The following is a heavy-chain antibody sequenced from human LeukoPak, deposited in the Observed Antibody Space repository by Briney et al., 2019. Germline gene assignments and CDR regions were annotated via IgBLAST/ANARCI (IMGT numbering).Heavy chain of an antibody. D-gene: IGHD4-17*01. CDR1: GGSISSSGYY. Sequence: PSETLSLTCTVSGGSISSSGYYWGWIRQPPGKGLEWIGRIYTSGSTNYNPSLKGRVTISVDTSKNQFSLKLSSVTAADTAVYYCARLPDYGDYWFDPWGQGTLVTVSS. J-gene: IGHJ5*02. CDR3: ARLPDYGDYWFDP. V-gene: IGHV4-39*07. CDR2: IYTSGST.